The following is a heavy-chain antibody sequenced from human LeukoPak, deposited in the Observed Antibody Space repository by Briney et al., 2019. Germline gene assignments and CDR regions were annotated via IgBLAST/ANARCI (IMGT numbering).Heavy chain of an antibody. CDR1: GFTFSSYS. V-gene: IGHV3-48*01. J-gene: IGHJ3*02. CDR3: ALLTFGGVISHPDAFDI. Sequence: PGGSLRLSCAASGFTFSSYSMNWVRQAPGKGLEWVSYISSSSTIYYADSVKGRFTISRDNAKNSLYLQMNSLRAEDTAVYYCALLTFGGVISHPDAFDIWGQGTMVTVSS. D-gene: IGHD3-16*02. CDR2: ISSSSTI.